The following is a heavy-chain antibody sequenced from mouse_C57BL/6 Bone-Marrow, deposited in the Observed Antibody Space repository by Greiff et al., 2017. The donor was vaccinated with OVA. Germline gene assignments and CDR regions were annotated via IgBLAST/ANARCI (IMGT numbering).Heavy chain of an antibody. CDR2: IYPGSGST. CDR1: GYTFTSYW. Sequence: QVQLQQPGAELVKPGASVKMSCTASGYTFTSYWITWVKQRPGQGLEWIGDIYPGSGSTNYNEKFKSKATLTVDTSSSTTYMQLSSLTSEDTAVYYCARMTTGTLFDYWGQGTTLTVSS. D-gene: IGHD4-1*02. J-gene: IGHJ2*01. CDR3: ARMTTGTLFDY. V-gene: IGHV1-55*01.